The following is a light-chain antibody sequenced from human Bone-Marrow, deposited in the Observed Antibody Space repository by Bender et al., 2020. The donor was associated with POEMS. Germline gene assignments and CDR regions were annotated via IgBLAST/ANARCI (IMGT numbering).Light chain of an antibody. J-gene: IGLJ1*01. Sequence: QSALTQPASVSGSPGQSITISCTETSSDVGGYKYVSWYQQHPGKAPKLMIYDVSNRPSGVSNRFSGSKSGNTASLTISGLQAEDEADYYCSSYTTSSTPYVFGTGTRVTVL. CDR3: SSYTTSSTPYV. CDR1: SSDVGGYKY. CDR2: DVS. V-gene: IGLV2-14*01.